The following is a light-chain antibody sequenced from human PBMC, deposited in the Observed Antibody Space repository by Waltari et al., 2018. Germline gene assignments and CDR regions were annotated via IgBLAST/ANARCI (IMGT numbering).Light chain of an antibody. CDR1: NANLGSNY. V-gene: IGLV1-47*01. CDR3: ASWDDSHYV. CDR2: RNT. J-gene: IGLJ1*01. Sequence: QSVLTQPPSASETPGQRVTISCSGSNANLGSNYLYWYQQLPGTAPKLLIYRNTQRPSGGPDRFSASKSGTSASLAIDGLRSEDEAIYYCASWDDSHYVFGPGTQVTVL.